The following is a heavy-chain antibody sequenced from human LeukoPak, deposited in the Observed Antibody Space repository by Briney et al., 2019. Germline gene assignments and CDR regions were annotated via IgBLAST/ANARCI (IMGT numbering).Heavy chain of an antibody. Sequence: GGSLRLSCAASGFTFSSYSMNWVRQAPGKGLEWVSYISSSSSTIYYADSVKGRFTISRDNSKNTLYLQMNSLRAEDTAVYYCAREEHIVVVTATPDYWGQGTLVTVSS. CDR1: GFTFSSYS. CDR2: ISSSSSTI. D-gene: IGHD2-21*02. J-gene: IGHJ4*02. CDR3: AREEHIVVVTATPDY. V-gene: IGHV3-48*01.